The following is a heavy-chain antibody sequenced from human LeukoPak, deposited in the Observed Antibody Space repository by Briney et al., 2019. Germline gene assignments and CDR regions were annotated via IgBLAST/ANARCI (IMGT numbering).Heavy chain of an antibody. V-gene: IGHV4-34*01. J-gene: IGHJ4*02. CDR2: INHSGST. CDR3: AKSGTAGDWEY. Sequence: SETLSLTCAVYGGSFSGYYWSWIRQPPGKGLEWIGEINHSGSTNYNPSLKSRVTISVDTSKNQFSLKLSSATAADTAVYYCAKSGTAGDWEYWGQGTLVTVSS. CDR1: GGSFSGYY. D-gene: IGHD2-21*02.